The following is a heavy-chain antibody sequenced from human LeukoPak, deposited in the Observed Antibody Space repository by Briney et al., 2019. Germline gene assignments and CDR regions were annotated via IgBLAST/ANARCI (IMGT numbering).Heavy chain of an antibody. CDR1: GFTVSSNY. CDR2: IYSGGST. D-gene: IGHD6-13*01. CDR3: ARVKSFAAHYSSSWYFDY. Sequence: GGSLRLSCAASGFTVSSNYMSWVRQAPGKGLEWVSVIYSGGSTYYADSVKGRFTISRHNSKNTLYLQMNSLRAEDTAVYYCARVKSFAAHYSSSWYFDYWGQGTLVTVSS. J-gene: IGHJ4*02. V-gene: IGHV3-53*04.